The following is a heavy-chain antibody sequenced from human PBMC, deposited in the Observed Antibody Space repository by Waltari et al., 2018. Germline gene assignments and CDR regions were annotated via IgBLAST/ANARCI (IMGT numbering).Heavy chain of an antibody. J-gene: IGHJ4*02. CDR1: GGSISSYY. CDR2: IYYSGST. CDR3: ARSPSVWSGYYIFDY. D-gene: IGHD3-3*01. Sequence: QVQLQESGPGLVKPSETLSLTCTVSGGSISSYYWSWLRQPPGKGLEWIGYIYYSGSTNYNPSLKSRVTISVDTSKNQFSLKLSSVTAADTAVYYCARSPSVWSGYYIFDYWGQGTLVTVSS. V-gene: IGHV4-59*01.